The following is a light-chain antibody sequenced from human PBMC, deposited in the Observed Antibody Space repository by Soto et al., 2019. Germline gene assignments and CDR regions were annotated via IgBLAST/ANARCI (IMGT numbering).Light chain of an antibody. V-gene: IGLV6-57*04. CDR1: SGSIASKY. CDR2: EDS. CDR3: QSSDGTNQV. Sequence: NFMVIQPHSVSESPGKTVTVSCTRSSGSIASKYVQWYQQRPGSAPIIVIYEDSQRPSGVPDRFSGSIDSSSNSASLSISGLQTDDEADYYCQSSDGTNQVFGGGTKLTVL. J-gene: IGLJ3*02.